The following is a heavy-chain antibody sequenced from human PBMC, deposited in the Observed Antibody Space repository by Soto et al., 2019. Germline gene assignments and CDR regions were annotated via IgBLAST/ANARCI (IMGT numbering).Heavy chain of an antibody. J-gene: IGHJ5*02. CDR3: ARSVLYSSSPMGWFDP. D-gene: IGHD6-6*01. CDR1: GYSFTSYW. Sequence: EVQLVQSGAEVKKPGESLKISCKGSGYSFTSYWIGWVRQMPGKGLEWMGIIYPGDSDTRYSPSFQGQVTISADKSISTAYLQWSSLKASDTAMYYCARSVLYSSSPMGWFDPWGQGTLVTVSS. V-gene: IGHV5-51*01. CDR2: IYPGDSDT.